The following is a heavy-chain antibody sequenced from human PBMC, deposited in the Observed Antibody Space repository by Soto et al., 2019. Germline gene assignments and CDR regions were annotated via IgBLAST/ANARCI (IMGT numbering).Heavy chain of an antibody. CDR3: ARDHEWELQSY. CDR2: IIPIFGTA. CDR1: GGTFSSYA. Sequence: QVQLVQSGAGVKKPGSSVKVSCKASGGTFSSYAISWVRQAPGQGLEWMGGIIPIFGTANYAQKFQGRVTITADESTSTDYMELSSLRSEDTAVYYCARDHEWELQSYWGQGTLVTVSS. V-gene: IGHV1-69*12. D-gene: IGHD1-26*01. J-gene: IGHJ4*02.